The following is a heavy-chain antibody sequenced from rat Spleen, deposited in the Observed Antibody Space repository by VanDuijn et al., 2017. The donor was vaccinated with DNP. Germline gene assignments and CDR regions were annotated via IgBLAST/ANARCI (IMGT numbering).Heavy chain of an antibody. D-gene: IGHD1-11*01. V-gene: IGHV3-1*01. Sequence: EVQLQESGPGLVKPSQSLSLTCSVTGYSITSNYWGWIRKFPGNKMEWMAYISYSGSTGYNPSLKSRISITRDTSKNQFFLQLNSVTTEDTATYYCARYGYGGSYWYFDFWGPGTMVTVSS. J-gene: IGHJ1*01. CDR1: GYSITSNY. CDR2: ISYSGST. CDR3: ARYGYGGSYWYFDF.